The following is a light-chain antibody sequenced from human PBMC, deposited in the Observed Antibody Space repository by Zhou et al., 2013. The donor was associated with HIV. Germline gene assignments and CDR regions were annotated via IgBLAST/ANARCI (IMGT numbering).Light chain of an antibody. CDR2: GAS. Sequence: EIVLTQSPGTLSVSPGERVTLSCRASQSIGNNLAWYQQKPGQAPRLLISGASTRATGIPVRFSGGGSGTEFTLTISSMQSEDFAVYYCQQNNDRPRTFGQGTKLEIK. CDR3: QQNNDRPRT. J-gene: IGKJ2*01. CDR1: QSIGNN. V-gene: IGKV3-15*01.